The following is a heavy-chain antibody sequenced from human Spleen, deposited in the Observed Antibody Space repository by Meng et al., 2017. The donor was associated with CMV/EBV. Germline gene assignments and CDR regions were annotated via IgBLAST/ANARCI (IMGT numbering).Heavy chain of an antibody. CDR1: GGSLSSYY. D-gene: IGHD6-13*01. CDR3: TYSSSWLTHPLFDY. V-gene: IGHV4-4*07. Sequence: QGQLQESGPGLVKPSETLSLTCTVSGGSLSSYYWSWIRQPAGKGLEWIGRIYTSGSTNYNPSLKSRVTMSVDTSKNQFSLKLSSVTAADTAVYYCTYSSSWLTHPLFDYWGQGTLVTVSS. J-gene: IGHJ4*02. CDR2: IYTSGST.